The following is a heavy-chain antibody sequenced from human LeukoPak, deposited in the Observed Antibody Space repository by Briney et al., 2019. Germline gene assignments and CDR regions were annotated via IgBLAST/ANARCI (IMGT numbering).Heavy chain of an antibody. J-gene: IGHJ4*02. V-gene: IGHV4-59*08. D-gene: IGHD3-10*01. CDR1: GGSISNYF. Sequence: PSETLSLTCTVSGGSISNYFRRWIRQPPGKGLEWICRIYYSGSGIYNPSLMRRVTMSVDTSNNQYSLILSSVSAADTALYYCARHRGPSGSYSAFDYWGQGALVTVS. CDR2: IYYSGSG. CDR3: ARHRGPSGSYSAFDY.